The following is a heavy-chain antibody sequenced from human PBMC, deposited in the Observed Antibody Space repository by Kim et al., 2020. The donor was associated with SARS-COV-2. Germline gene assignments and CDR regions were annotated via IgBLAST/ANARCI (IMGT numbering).Heavy chain of an antibody. D-gene: IGHD6-13*01. V-gene: IGHV4-4*09. J-gene: IGHJ3*02. CDR3: ARSTYSSSWLSFDI. Sequence: TPPPKSRVTISVDTSKNQFSLKLSSVTAADTAVYYCARSTYSSSWLSFDIWGQGTMVTVSS.